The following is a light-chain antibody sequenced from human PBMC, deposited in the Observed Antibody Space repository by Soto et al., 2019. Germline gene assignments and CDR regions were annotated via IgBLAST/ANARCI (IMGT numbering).Light chain of an antibody. CDR2: DTT. V-gene: IGLV7-46*01. CDR1: TGAVTNCHY. J-gene: IGLJ1*01. Sequence: QAVVTQEPSLTVSPGGTVTLTCGASTGAVTNCHYPYWFQQKPGQAPRTLLYDTTNRHAGTPARFSGSLLGGQAALTLSGAQPEDEAEYYCLLSYNGPYVFGTGTKVTVL. CDR3: LLSYNGPYV.